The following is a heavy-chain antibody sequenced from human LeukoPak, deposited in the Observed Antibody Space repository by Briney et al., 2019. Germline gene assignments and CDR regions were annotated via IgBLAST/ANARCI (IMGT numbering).Heavy chain of an antibody. CDR3: ALGYCTNGVCYTGWFDP. J-gene: IGHJ5*02. CDR2: IDHSGST. D-gene: IGHD2-8*01. Sequence: SETLSLTCTVSGYSISSGYHWGWIRQPPGKGLEWTGSIDHSGSTNYNPSLKSRVTISVDTSKNQFSLKLSSVTAADTAVYYCALGYCTNGVCYTGWFDPWGQGTLVTVSS. V-gene: IGHV4-38-2*02. CDR1: GYSISSGYH.